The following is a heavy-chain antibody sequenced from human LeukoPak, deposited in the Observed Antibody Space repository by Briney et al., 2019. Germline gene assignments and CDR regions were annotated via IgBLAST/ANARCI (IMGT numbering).Heavy chain of an antibody. CDR3: ARVQTYFRGVMGDAFDI. CDR1: GGSISSGDYY. V-gene: IGHV4-30-4*08. CDR2: IYYSGST. J-gene: IGHJ3*02. D-gene: IGHD3-10*01. Sequence: PSETLSLTCTVSGGSISSGDYYWSWIRQPPGKGLEWIGYIYYSGSTYYNPSLKSRVTISVDTSKNQFSLKLSSVTAADTAVYYCARVQTYFRGVMGDAFDIWGQGTMVTVSS.